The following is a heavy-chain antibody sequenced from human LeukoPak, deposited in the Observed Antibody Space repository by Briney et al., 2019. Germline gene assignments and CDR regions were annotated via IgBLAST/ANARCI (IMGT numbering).Heavy chain of an antibody. CDR1: GFTFDEYG. CDR2: INWNGGRT. J-gene: IGHJ5*02. D-gene: IGHD4-17*01. CDR3: AGAADNWFDP. Sequence: GGSLRLSCAASGFTFDEYGMSWVRQAPGKGLEWVSGINWNGGRTGYADSVKGRFTISRDSAKNSLYLQMNSLRAEDTGLYYCAGAADNWFDPWGQGTLVTVSS. V-gene: IGHV3-20*04.